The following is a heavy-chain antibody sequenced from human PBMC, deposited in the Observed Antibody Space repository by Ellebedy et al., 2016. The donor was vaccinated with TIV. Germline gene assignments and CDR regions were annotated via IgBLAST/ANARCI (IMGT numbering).Heavy chain of an antibody. CDR3: ARASYDSSGTVNDY. Sequence: AASVTVSCKASGYTFNSYDVNWVRQATGQGLEWMGWMNPNSGNTGYAQKFRGRVTMTRNTSISTAYMELNSLTSEDTAVYYCARASYDSSGTVNDYWGQGTLVTVSS. D-gene: IGHD3-22*01. CDR2: MNPNSGNT. J-gene: IGHJ4*02. V-gene: IGHV1-8*01. CDR1: GYTFNSYD.